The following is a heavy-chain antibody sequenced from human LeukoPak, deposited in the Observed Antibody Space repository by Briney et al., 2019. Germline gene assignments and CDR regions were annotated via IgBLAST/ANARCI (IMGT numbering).Heavy chain of an antibody. V-gene: IGHV4-34*01. CDR1: GGSFSGYY. CDR2: INHSGST. J-gene: IGHJ4*02. CDR3: ARGRYYYYDSSGYYPYYFDY. D-gene: IGHD3-22*01. Sequence: PSETLSLTCAVYGGSFSGYYWSWIRQPPGKGLEWIGEINHSGSTNYNPSLKSRVTISVDTSKNQFSLKLSSVTAADTAVYYCARGRYYYYDSSGYYPYYFDYWGQGTLVTVSS.